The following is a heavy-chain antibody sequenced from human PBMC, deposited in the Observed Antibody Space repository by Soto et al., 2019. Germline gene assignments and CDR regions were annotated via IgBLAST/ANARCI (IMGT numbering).Heavy chain of an antibody. CDR1: GFTFTSSA. CDR3: AASIAVAAYDAFDI. CDR2: IVVGSGNT. J-gene: IGHJ3*02. D-gene: IGHD6-19*01. Sequence: SVKVSCKASGFTFTSSAMQWVRQARGQRLEWIGWIVVGSGNTNYAQKFQERVTITRDMSTSTAYMELSSLRSEDTAVYYCAASIAVAAYDAFDIWGQGTMVTVSS. V-gene: IGHV1-58*02.